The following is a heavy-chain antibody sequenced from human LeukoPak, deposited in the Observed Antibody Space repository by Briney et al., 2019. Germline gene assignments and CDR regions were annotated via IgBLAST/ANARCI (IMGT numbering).Heavy chain of an antibody. CDR3: ARHGGSWSLDL. V-gene: IGHV4-59*08. CDR1: GGSISPYY. D-gene: IGHD1-26*01. Sequence: PSETLSLTCTVSGGSISPYYWTWVRQPPGKGLEWIGYITYSGSTNYNPSLKSRVTISVDTSNNQFSLKLNSVTAADAAVYYCARHGGSWSLDLWGRGSLVTGSS. J-gene: IGHJ2*01. CDR2: ITYSGST.